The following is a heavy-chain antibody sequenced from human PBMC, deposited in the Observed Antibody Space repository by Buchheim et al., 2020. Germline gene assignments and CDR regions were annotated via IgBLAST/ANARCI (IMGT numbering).Heavy chain of an antibody. Sequence: QVQLVESGGGVVQPGRSLRLSRAASGFTFSSYAMHWVRQAPGKGLEWVAVISYDGSNKYYADSVKGRFTISRDNSKNTLYLQMNSLRAEDTAVYYCARDYGSSGVWDYWGQGTL. D-gene: IGHD6-19*01. CDR3: ARDYGSSGVWDY. J-gene: IGHJ4*02. V-gene: IGHV3-30-3*01. CDR1: GFTFSSYA. CDR2: ISYDGSNK.